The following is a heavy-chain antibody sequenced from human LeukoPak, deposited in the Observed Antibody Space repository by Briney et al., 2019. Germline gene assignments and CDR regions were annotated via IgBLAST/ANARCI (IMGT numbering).Heavy chain of an antibody. CDR1: GGSFSGYY. D-gene: IGHD3-3*01. CDR2: ISSSSSYI. V-gene: IGHV3-21*06. Sequence: ETLSLTCAVYGGSFSGYYWSWIRQPPGKGLEWVSSISSSSSYIYYADSVRGRFTISRDNAKNSLYLQMNNLRPEDTAVYYCAREIFWSGYFSNLHFDYWGQGTLVTVSS. CDR3: AREIFWSGYFSNLHFDY. J-gene: IGHJ4*02.